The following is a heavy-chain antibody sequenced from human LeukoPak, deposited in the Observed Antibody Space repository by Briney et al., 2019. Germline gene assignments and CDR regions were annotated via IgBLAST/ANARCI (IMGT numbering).Heavy chain of an antibody. CDR2: IYSGGST. CDR3: ASQWLVPYYYYGMDV. D-gene: IGHD6-19*01. J-gene: IGHJ6*02. V-gene: IGHV3-53*04. Sequence: GGSLRLSCAASGFTVSSNYMSWVRQAPGKGLEWVSVIYSGGSTYYADSVKGRFTIFRHNSKNTLYLQMNSLRAEDTAVYYCASQWLVPYYYYGMDVWGQGTTVTVSS. CDR1: GFTVSSNY.